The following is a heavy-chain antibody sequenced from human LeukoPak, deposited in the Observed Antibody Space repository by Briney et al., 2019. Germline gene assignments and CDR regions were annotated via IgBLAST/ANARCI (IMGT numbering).Heavy chain of an antibody. Sequence: GGSLRLSCAASGFTFSSYGMHWVRQAPGKGLEWVAVILYDGSNKYYADSVKGRFTISRDNSKNTLYLQMNSLRAEDTAVYYCAKGSWSFHYESEGTLVTVSS. V-gene: IGHV3-30*18. J-gene: IGHJ4*02. D-gene: IGHD6-13*01. CDR3: AKGSWSFHY. CDR1: GFTFSSYG. CDR2: ILYDGSNK.